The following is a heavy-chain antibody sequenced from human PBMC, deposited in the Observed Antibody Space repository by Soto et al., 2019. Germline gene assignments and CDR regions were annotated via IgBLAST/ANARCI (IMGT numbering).Heavy chain of an antibody. V-gene: IGHV3-33*01. CDR3: ARDKDFWCDY. CDR2: IWYDGSNK. CDR1: GFTFSSYG. D-gene: IGHD3-3*01. J-gene: IGHJ4*02. Sequence: QVQLVESGGGVVQPGRSLRLSCAASGFTFSSYGMHWVRQAPGKGLEWVAVIWYDGSNKYYADSVKGRFTISRDNSKNTLYLQMTSLRAEDTAVYYCARDKDFWCDYGGQGTLVTVSS.